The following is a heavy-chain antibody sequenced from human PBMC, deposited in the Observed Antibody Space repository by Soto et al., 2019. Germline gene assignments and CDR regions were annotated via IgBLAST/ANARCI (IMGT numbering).Heavy chain of an antibody. V-gene: IGHV2-70*01. J-gene: IGHJ6*02. CDR2: IDLDDDK. D-gene: IGHD1-20*01. CDR1: GFSLSTSRMC. Sequence: SVPTLVNPTRTLTLSCTFSGFSLSTSRMCVSWIRQPPGKALEWLALIDLDDDKYYSTSLKTRLTISKDTSKNQVVLTMTNMDPVDTATYYCARFLTGTIYGMDVWGQGTTVTVS. CDR3: ARFLTGTIYGMDV.